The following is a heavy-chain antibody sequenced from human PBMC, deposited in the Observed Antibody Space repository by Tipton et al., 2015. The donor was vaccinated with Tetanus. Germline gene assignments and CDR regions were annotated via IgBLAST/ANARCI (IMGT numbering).Heavy chain of an antibody. CDR1: GGSISSGGYY. CDR2: IYYSGST. Sequence: TLSLTCTVSGGSISSGGYYWSWIRQHPGKGLEWIGYIYYSGSTNYNPSLKSRVTISVDTSKNQFSLKLSSVTAADTAVYYCARDNRVPLRFGELLEFYYYYGMDGWGQGTTVTVSS. CDR3: ARDNRVPLRFGELLEFYYYYGMDG. D-gene: IGHD3-10*01. V-gene: IGHV4-61*08. J-gene: IGHJ6*02.